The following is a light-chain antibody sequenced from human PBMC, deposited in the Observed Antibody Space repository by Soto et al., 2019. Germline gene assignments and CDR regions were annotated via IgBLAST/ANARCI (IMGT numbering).Light chain of an antibody. Sequence: EIVITQSPATLSVSPGERATLSCRASQSISSNLAWYQQKPGQAPRLHMYGASTRATGIPARFSGSGSGTEFTLTISSLQSEDFAVYYCQQYNNWPPYTFGQGTKLEIK. V-gene: IGKV3-15*01. J-gene: IGKJ2*01. CDR2: GAS. CDR3: QQYNNWPPYT. CDR1: QSISSN.